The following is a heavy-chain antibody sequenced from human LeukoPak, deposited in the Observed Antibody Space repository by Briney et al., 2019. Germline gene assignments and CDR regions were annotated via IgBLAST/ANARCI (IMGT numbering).Heavy chain of an antibody. CDR2: ISYDGSNE. Sequence: GTSLRLSCAASEFTFDSYAMHWVRQAPGKGLERVAVISYDGSNEYYTDSVRGRFSIPRDNSKNTLYLQMNSLSAEDTAVYYCARGSWFGELLPFDYWGQGTLVTASS. CDR3: ARGSWFGELLPFDY. CDR1: EFTFDSYA. V-gene: IGHV3-30-3*01. D-gene: IGHD3-10*01. J-gene: IGHJ4*02.